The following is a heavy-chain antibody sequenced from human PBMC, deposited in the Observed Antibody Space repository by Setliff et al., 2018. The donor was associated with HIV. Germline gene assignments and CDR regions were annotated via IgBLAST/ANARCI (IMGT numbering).Heavy chain of an antibody. J-gene: IGHJ4*02. CDR3: ARLRYYDILTGYAFDY. D-gene: IGHD3-9*01. V-gene: IGHV4-39*01. CDR1: GGYVSGSSHY. CDR2: ISYSENI. Sequence: PSETLSLTCTVSGGYVSGSSHYWGWIRQPPGKGLEWIGSISYSENIYYNPSLKSRVTISADTSKKQFSLKLSSATAADTAVYYCARLRYYDILTGYAFDYWGQGTLVTVSS.